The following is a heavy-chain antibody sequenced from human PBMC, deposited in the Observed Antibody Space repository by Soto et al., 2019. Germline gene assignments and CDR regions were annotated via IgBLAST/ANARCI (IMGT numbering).Heavy chain of an antibody. D-gene: IGHD3-22*01. CDR1: GFTFTSSA. V-gene: IGHV1-58*01. CDR3: GKDEFDRSGYHDY. J-gene: IGHJ4*01. Sequence: SVKVSCKASGFTFTSSAVQWVRQARGKRLEWIGWIVVGSGNTTYAQKFQARVTITRDKSPSTAYMELRSLRSDATAVYYCGKDEFDRSGYHDYWGQGTLVTVSS. CDR2: IVVGSGNT.